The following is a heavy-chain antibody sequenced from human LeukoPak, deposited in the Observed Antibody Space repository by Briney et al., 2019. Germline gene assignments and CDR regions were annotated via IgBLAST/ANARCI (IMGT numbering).Heavy chain of an antibody. CDR2: ISTYKGKT. J-gene: IGHJ4*02. CDR3: ARGGGSSGYLDY. Sequence: ASVRVSCKASGYTFTTYDITWVRQAPGQGLEWMGRISTYKGKTYYAQKLQGRVTMNTDTSTSTAYMDLRSLRSDDTALYYCARGGGSSGYLDYWGQGTLVTVSS. D-gene: IGHD3-22*01. V-gene: IGHV1-18*01. CDR1: GYTFTTYD.